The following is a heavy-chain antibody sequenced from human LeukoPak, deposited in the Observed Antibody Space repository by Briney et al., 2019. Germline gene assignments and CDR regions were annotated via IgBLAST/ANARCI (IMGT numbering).Heavy chain of an antibody. V-gene: IGHV4-61*02. D-gene: IGHD6-19*01. J-gene: IGHJ4*02. CDR1: GGAIRSGSYS. CDR3: ARGKVVAGTPGQNSWDY. Sequence: SQTLSLTCTLSGGAIRSGSYSWNWIRQPAGKGLEWIGRIYTSGSTNYNPSLKSRVTISVDTSKNQFSLKLSSVTAADAAVYYCARGKVVAGTPGQNSWDYWGQGTLVTVSS. CDR2: IYTSGST.